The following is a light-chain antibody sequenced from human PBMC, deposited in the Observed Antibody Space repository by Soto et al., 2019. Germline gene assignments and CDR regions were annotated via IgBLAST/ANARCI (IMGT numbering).Light chain of an antibody. CDR2: DVS. CDR3: CSLRI. V-gene: IGLV2-11*01. J-gene: IGLJ2*01. CDR1: SSDVGGYNS. Sequence: QSVLTQPRSVSGSPGQSVTISCTGTSSDVGGYNSVSWYQQLPGKAPKFLIYDVSKRPSGVPDRFSVSRSGNTASLTISGLQAEDEADYYCCSLRIFGGGTKLTVL.